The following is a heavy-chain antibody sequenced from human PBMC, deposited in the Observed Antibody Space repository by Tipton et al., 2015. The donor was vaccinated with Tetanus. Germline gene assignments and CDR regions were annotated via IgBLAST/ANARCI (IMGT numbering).Heavy chain of an antibody. CDR2: INHSGST. Sequence: LRLSCAVYGGSFSGYYWSWIRQPPGKGLEWIGEINHSGSTNYNPSLKSRVTISVDTSKNQFSLKLSSVTAADTAVYYCARGRYCSGGSCYFDYWGQGTLVTVSS. J-gene: IGHJ4*02. D-gene: IGHD2-15*01. CDR3: ARGRYCSGGSCYFDY. V-gene: IGHV4-34*01. CDR1: GGSFSGYY.